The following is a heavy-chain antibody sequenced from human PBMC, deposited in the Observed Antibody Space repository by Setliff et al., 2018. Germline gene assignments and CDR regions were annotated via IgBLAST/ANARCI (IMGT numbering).Heavy chain of an antibody. D-gene: IGHD4-4*01. Sequence: GASVKVSCKASGYTFTNYYIHWVRQAPGQGLEWVGIINPSGGSTSYAQKFQGRVTMTRDTSTSTVYMELSSLRSEDTAMYFCAKSGDYSNRGHFDCWGQGTLVTVSS. CDR2: INPSGGST. V-gene: IGHV1-46*03. J-gene: IGHJ4*02. CDR1: GYTFTNYY. CDR3: AKSGDYSNRGHFDC.